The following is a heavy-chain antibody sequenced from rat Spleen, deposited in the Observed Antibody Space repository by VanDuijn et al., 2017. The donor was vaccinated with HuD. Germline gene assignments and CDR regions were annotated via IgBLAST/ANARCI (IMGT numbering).Heavy chain of an antibody. CDR3: TRSWGGYSRDYFDY. CDR1: GFSLISYA. CDR2: MWGGGTT. J-gene: IGHJ2*01. Sequence: QVQLKESGPGLVQPSQTLSLTCTVSGFSLISYAVNWVRQPPGKGLEWMGVMWGGGTTTYNSALKSRLSISRDTSKSQVFLKMSSLQTEDTAIYYCTRSWGGYSRDYFDYWGQGVMVTVSS. V-gene: IGHV2-13*01. D-gene: IGHD1-11*01.